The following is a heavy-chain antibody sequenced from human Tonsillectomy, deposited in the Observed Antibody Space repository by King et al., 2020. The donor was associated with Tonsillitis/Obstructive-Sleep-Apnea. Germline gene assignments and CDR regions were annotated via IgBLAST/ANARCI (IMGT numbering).Heavy chain of an antibody. CDR2: IYGGGCT. CDR3: ARDPPGDY. CDR1: GFTVSSNY. V-gene: IGHV3-53*01. J-gene: IGHJ4*02. Sequence: QLVQSGGGLIQPGGSLRLSCAASGFTVSSNYMIWVRQAPGKGLEGVSVIYGGGCTYYAYSVKGRFTISRDNSKNTLYLQMNSLRAEDTAVYYCARDPPGDYWGQGTLVTVSS. D-gene: IGHD3-10*01.